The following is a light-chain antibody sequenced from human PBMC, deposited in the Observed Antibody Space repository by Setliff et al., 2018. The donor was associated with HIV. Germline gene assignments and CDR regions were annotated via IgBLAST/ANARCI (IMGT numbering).Light chain of an antibody. CDR2: DAS. CDR1: QSVSSY. Sequence: DIVLTQSPATLSLSPGERATLSCRASQSVSSYLAWYQQKPGQAPRLLIYDASNRATGIPARFSGSGSGTAFTLTISSLEPEDFAVYYCQQRSNWPTVGQGTKVDIK. J-gene: IGKJ1*01. V-gene: IGKV3-11*01. CDR3: QQRSNWPT.